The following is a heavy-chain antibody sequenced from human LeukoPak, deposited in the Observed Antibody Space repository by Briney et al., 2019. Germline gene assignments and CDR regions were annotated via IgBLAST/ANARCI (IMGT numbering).Heavy chain of an antibody. CDR3: AKDPNWNDGY. CDR1: GFTFGAYA. V-gene: IGHV3-23*01. J-gene: IGHJ4*02. CDR2: ISGSGAIT. Sequence: GGSLRLSCAVSGFTFGAYAMSWVRQAPGKGLERVSGISGSGAITSYADSVKGRFTISGDNSKNTLYLQMSSLRAGDTAIYYCAKDPNWNDGYWGQGTLVSVSS. D-gene: IGHD1-1*01.